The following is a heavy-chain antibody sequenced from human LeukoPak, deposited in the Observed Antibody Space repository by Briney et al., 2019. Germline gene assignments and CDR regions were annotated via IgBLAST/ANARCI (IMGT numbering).Heavy chain of an antibody. V-gene: IGHV3-23*01. J-gene: IGHJ3*02. Sequence: GGSLRLSCAASGFTFSSYAMSWVRQAPGKGLEWVSAISVSGGSTYYADSVKGRFTISRDNSKNTLYLQMNSLRAEDTAVYYCAKDPGYSSSSNDTFDIWGQGTMVTVSS. CDR1: GFTFSSYA. CDR2: ISVSGGST. CDR3: AKDPGYSSSSNDTFDI. D-gene: IGHD6-6*01.